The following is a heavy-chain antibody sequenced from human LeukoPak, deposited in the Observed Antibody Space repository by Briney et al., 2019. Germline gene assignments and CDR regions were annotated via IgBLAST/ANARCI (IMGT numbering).Heavy chain of an antibody. J-gene: IGHJ4*02. CDR1: GGTFSSYA. CDR3: ARRAAVADSYYFDY. V-gene: IGHV1-69*04. Sequence: SVKVSCKASGGTFSSYAISWVRPAPGQGLEWMGRIIPILGIANYAQKFQGRVTITADKSTSTAYMELSSLRSEDTAVYYCARRAAVADSYYFDYWGQGTLVTVSS. D-gene: IGHD6-19*01. CDR2: IIPILGIA.